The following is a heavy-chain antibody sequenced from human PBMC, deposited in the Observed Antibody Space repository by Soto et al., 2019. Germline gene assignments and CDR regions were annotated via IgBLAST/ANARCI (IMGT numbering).Heavy chain of an antibody. CDR2: IHYDGRT. D-gene: IGHD3-10*01. CDR3: ASTYFGSGSYSY. V-gene: IGHV4-39*02. J-gene: IGHJ1*01. Sequence: QLQLQESGPGLVEPSETLSLTCTVSGGSISGTNEYWGWIRQPPGKGLEWIASIHYDGRTYYNPSLKSQLTISADTSKNHFSQKLSSVTAADTAVYYCASTYFGSGSYSYWGQGTLVIVSS. CDR1: GGSISGTNEY.